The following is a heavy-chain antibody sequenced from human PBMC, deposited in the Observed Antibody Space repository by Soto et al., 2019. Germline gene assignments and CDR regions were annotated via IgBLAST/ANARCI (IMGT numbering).Heavy chain of an antibody. CDR3: ARDCSSTSCWGYYGMDV. Sequence: ASVKVSCKASGYTFTSYGISWVRQAPGQGLEWMGWISAYNGNTNYAQKLQGRVTMTTDTSTSTAYMELRSLRSDDTAVYYCARDCSSTSCWGYYGMDVWGQGTTVTVSS. D-gene: IGHD2-2*01. V-gene: IGHV1-18*01. J-gene: IGHJ6*02. CDR1: GYTFTSYG. CDR2: ISAYNGNT.